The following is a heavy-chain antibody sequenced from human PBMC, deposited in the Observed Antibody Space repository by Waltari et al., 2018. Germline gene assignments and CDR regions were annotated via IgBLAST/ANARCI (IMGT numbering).Heavy chain of an antibody. Sequence: EVQLVASGGGLVQPGGSLRLSCAAPGFTFSNSWMDWVRQAPGKGLEWVANIKQDGSESHYVDSVKGRFTISRDNAQNLLYLQINSLRDEDTAVYYCSVSLNHWGQGTLVTVSS. J-gene: IGHJ5*02. CDR3: SVSLNH. CDR1: GFTFSNSW. CDR2: IKQDGSES. V-gene: IGHV3-7*01.